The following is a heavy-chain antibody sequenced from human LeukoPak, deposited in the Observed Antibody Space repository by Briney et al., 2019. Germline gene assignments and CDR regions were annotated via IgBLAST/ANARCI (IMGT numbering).Heavy chain of an antibody. CDR3: AKDLGAYYYDSSCYCSFDY. CDR1: GFTFSSYA. D-gene: IGHD3-22*01. J-gene: IGHJ4*02. V-gene: IGHV3-23*01. Sequence: GGSLRLSCAASGFTFSSYAMSWVRQAPGKGLEWVSAISGSGGSTYYADSVKGRFTISRDNSKNTLYLQMNSLRAEDTAVYYCAKDLGAYYYDSSCYCSFDYWGQGTLVTVSS. CDR2: ISGSGGST.